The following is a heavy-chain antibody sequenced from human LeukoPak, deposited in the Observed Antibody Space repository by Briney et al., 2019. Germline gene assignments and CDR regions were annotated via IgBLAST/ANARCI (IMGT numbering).Heavy chain of an antibody. CDR3: AKAGSYDILTAYFLADY. J-gene: IGHJ4*02. Sequence: GGSLRLSCAASGFSFSNYATSWVRQAPGKGLEWVSAISGSAGNTYYADSVKGRFTISRDNSKNTVYLQMNSLRAEDTAIYHCAKAGSYDILTAYFLADYWGQGTLVIVSS. V-gene: IGHV3-23*01. CDR1: GFSFSNYA. CDR2: ISGSAGNT. D-gene: IGHD3-9*01.